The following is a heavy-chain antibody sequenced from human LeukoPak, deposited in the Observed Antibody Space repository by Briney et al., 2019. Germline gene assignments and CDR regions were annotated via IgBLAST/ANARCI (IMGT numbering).Heavy chain of an antibody. CDR1: GYTFTGYY. CDR3: ARDRLGNYYLLDF. D-gene: IGHD1-26*01. J-gene: IGHJ4*02. Sequence: ASVKVSCKASGYTFTGYYMHWVRQAPGQGLEWMGRINPDSGDTNYAQKFQGRVTMTRDTSINTAYMELSRLTSDDTAVYYCARDRLGNYYLLDFWGQGTLVTVSS. V-gene: IGHV1-2*06. CDR2: INPDSGDT.